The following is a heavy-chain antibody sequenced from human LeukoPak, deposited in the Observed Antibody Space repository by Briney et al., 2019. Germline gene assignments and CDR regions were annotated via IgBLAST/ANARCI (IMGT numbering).Heavy chain of an antibody. CDR2: IYYSGST. CDR1: GASISSYY. J-gene: IGHJ4*02. V-gene: IGHV4-59*01. CDR3: ARVRGYYDSSGYDY. Sequence: SETLSLTCTVSGASISSYYWSWIRQPQGKGLEWIGYIYYSGSTNYNPALKSRVTISEDTSKNQISLKLSSVTAADTAVYYCARVRGYYDSSGYDYWGQGTLVTVSS. D-gene: IGHD3-22*01.